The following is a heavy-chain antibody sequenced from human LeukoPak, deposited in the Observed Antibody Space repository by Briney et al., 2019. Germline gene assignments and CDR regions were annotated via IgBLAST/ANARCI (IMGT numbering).Heavy chain of an antibody. Sequence: ASVKVSCKASGYTFTGYYMHWVRQAPGQGLEWMGWINPNSGGTNYAQKFQGRVTMTRDTSISTAYMELSRLRSEDTAVYYCARSRLYCSSTSCYGVGGDYWGQGTLVTVSS. CDR1: GYTFTGYY. CDR2: INPNSGGT. CDR3: ARSRLYCSSTSCYGVGGDY. J-gene: IGHJ4*02. V-gene: IGHV1-2*02. D-gene: IGHD2-2*01.